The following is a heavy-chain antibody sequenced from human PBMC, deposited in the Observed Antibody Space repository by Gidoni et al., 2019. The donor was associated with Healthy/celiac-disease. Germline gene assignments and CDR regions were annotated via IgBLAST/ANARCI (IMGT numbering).Heavy chain of an antibody. CDR1: GFPFSTYA. V-gene: IGHV3-23*01. CDR2: ISGSGGST. CDR3: ASHGAAADPYYYYGMDV. D-gene: IGHD6-13*01. Sequence: EVQLLESGGGLVQPGGSLRLPWAASGFPFSTYAMSWVRQAPGKGLEWVSAISGSGGSTYYADSVKGRFTISRDKSKNTLYLQMNSLRAEDTAVYYCASHGAAADPYYYYGMDVWGQGTTVTVSS. J-gene: IGHJ6*02.